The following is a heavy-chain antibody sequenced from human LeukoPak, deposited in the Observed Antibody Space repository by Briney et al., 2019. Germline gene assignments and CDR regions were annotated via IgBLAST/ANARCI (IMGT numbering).Heavy chain of an antibody. J-gene: IGHJ4*02. V-gene: IGHV3-23*01. D-gene: IGHD3-10*01. CDR1: GFTLSSYE. CDR3: ARVGGH. CDR2: IEYSGGSA. Sequence: PGGSLRLSCTVSGFTLSSYEMSWIRQAPGKGLEWVSSIEYSGGSAYYADSVKGRFTISRDDSKNTLYLQLSSLRAEDTAVYYCARVGGHWGQGTLVTVSS.